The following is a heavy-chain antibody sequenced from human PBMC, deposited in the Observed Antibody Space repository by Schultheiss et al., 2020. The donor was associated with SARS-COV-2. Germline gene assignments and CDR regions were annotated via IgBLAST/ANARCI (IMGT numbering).Heavy chain of an antibody. CDR2: IRYDGSNK. V-gene: IGHV3-30*02. Sequence: GGSLRLSCAASGFTFSSYGMHWVRQAPGKGLEWVAFIRYDGSNKYYADSVKGRFTISRDNSKNTLYLQMNSLRAEDTAVYYCARDLAPGIAAAGADYWGQGTLVTVSS. D-gene: IGHD6-13*01. CDR3: ARDLAPGIAAAGADY. CDR1: GFTFSSYG. J-gene: IGHJ4*02.